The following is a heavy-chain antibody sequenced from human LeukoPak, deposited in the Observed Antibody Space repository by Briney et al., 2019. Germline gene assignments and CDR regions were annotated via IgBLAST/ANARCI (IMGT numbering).Heavy chain of an antibody. CDR2: INAYNGNT. V-gene: IGHV1-18*01. J-gene: IGHJ4*02. Sequence: ASVKVSCKASGYTFTSYGISWVRQAPGQGLEWMGGINAYNGNTYYAQKFRGRVTMTTDTSPSTDYMELRSLSSDDTAVYYCARGPYCSGATCYSQYFDFWGQGTLVPVSS. CDR3: ARGPYCSGATCYSQYFDF. CDR1: GYTFTSYG. D-gene: IGHD2-15*01.